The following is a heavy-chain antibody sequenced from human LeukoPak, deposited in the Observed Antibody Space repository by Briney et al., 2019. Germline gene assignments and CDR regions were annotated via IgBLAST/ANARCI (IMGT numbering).Heavy chain of an antibody. CDR2: LNPNSGNT. Sequence: ASVKVSCKASGYTFTSYDINWVRQATGQGFEWMGWLNPNSGNTGYAQKFQGRVTMTRNTSISTAYMELSSLRSEDTAVYYCARGGLRFLEWLLADYYYYYGMDVWGQGTTVTVS. V-gene: IGHV1-8*01. CDR3: ARGGLRFLEWLLADYYYYYGMDV. J-gene: IGHJ6*02. CDR1: GYTFTSYD. D-gene: IGHD3-3*01.